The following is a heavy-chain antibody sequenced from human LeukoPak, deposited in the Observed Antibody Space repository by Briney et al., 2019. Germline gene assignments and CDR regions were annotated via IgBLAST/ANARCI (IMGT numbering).Heavy chain of an antibody. CDR2: IKQDGSEK. CDR1: GFTFSSYW. D-gene: IGHD4-17*01. Sequence: GGSLRLSCAASGFTFSSYWMSWVRQAPGKGLEWVANIKQDGSEKYYVDSVKGRFTISRDNAKNSLYLQMNSLRAENTAVYYCARDKGAATVTTFHYWGQGTLVTVSS. J-gene: IGHJ4*02. V-gene: IGHV3-7*01. CDR3: ARDKGAATVTTFHY.